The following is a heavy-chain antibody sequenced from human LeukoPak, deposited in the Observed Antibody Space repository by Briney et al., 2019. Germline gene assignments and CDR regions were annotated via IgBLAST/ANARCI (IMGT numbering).Heavy chain of an antibody. D-gene: IGHD3-22*01. CDR3: ARQSISGSSLSYFDY. V-gene: IGHV4-61*08. Sequence: SETLSLTCTVSGGSISSSGYYWSWIRQPPGKGLEWIGNIYDSGSTNYNPSLKSRVTISVDTSKNQCSLKLSSVTAADTAVYYCARQSISGSSLSYFDYWGQGTLVNVSS. CDR2: IYDSGST. J-gene: IGHJ4*02. CDR1: GGSISSSGYY.